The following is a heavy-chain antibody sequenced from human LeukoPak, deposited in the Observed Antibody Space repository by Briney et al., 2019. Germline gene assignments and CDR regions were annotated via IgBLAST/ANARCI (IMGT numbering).Heavy chain of an antibody. Sequence: NPGRSLRLSCATSGFTFSSYGMSWVRQAPGKGLEWVSAISGSGGSTYYADSVKGRFTISRDNSKNTLYLQMNSLRAEDTAVYYCANQYVWGSYRYRMRGTEFDYWGQGTLVTVSS. CDR3: ANQYVWGSYRYRMRGTEFDY. V-gene: IGHV3-23*01. J-gene: IGHJ4*02. CDR2: ISGSGGST. D-gene: IGHD3-16*02. CDR1: GFTFSSYG.